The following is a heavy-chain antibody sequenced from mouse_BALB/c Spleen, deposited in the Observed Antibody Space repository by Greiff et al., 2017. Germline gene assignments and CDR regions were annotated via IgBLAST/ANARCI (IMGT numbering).Heavy chain of an antibody. Sequence: EVQVVESGGGLVKPGGSLKLSCAASGFTFSDYYMYWVRQTPEKRLEWVATISDGGSYTYYPDSVKGRFTISRDNAKNNLYLQMSSLKSEDTAMYYCARDDSFYAMDYWGQGTSVTVSS. CDR2: ISDGGSYT. CDR1: GFTFSDYY. J-gene: IGHJ4*01. V-gene: IGHV5-4*02. CDR3: ARDDSFYAMDY. D-gene: IGHD2-4*01.